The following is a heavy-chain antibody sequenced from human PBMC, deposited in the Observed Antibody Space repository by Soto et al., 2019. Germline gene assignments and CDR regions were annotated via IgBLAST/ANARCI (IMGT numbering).Heavy chain of an antibody. V-gene: IGHV1-2*02. J-gene: IGHJ6*03. D-gene: IGHD5-12*01. Sequence: QVQLVQSGAEVKKPGASVTVSCKASGYRFSDYYLHWVRQAPGQGPGWMGWMNPNSGDTKYAQKFKGRVTMTRYTSVRTAFMELNWLKSDDTAVYYCARESGGATATLDYYYFYMDVWGIGTTVPVSS. CDR3: ARESGGATATLDYYYFYMDV. CDR2: MNPNSGDT. CDR1: GYRFSDYY.